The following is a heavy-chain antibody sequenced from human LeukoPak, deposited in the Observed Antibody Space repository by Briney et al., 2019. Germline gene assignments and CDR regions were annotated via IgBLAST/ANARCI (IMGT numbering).Heavy chain of an antibody. Sequence: QPGGSLRLSCAASGFPFSTYAMSWVRQAPGKGLEWVSAISGSETSTYYADSVKGRFTISRDTSKNTLYLQMNSLRAEDTAVYYCAKGALLPAGHTRYFFDYWGQGTLATVSS. D-gene: IGHD1-26*01. V-gene: IGHV3-23*01. CDR2: ISGSETST. J-gene: IGHJ4*02. CDR1: GFPFSTYA. CDR3: AKGALLPAGHTRYFFDY.